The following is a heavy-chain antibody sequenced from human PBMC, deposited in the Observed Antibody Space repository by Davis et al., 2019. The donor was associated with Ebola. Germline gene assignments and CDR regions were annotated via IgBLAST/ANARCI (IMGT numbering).Heavy chain of an antibody. CDR1: GFTFRNAW. D-gene: IGHD6-6*01. CDR3: TRRESSSSRWLGYYGMDV. Sequence: PGGSLRLSCAASGFTFRNAWMSWVRPAPGKGLEWVGRIKSKTDGGTTDYAAPVKGRFTISRDDAKNTLYLQMNSLKTEDTAVYYCTRRESSSSRWLGYYGMDVWGQGTTVTVSS. V-gene: IGHV3-15*01. J-gene: IGHJ6*02. CDR2: IKSKTDGGTT.